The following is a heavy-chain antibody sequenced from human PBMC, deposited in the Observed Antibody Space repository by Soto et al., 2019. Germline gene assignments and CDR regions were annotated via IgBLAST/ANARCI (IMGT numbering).Heavy chain of an antibody. J-gene: IGHJ6*03. V-gene: IGHV4-31*03. CDR1: GGSISSGGYY. CDR2: IYYSGST. Sequence: SESLSLACTVSGGSISSGGYYWSWIRQHPGKGLEWIGYIYYSGSTYYNPSLKSRVTISVDTSKNQFSLKLSSVTAADTAVYYCARDRESYCSGGSCYYMDVWGKGTTVT. D-gene: IGHD2-15*01. CDR3: ARDRESYCSGGSCYYMDV.